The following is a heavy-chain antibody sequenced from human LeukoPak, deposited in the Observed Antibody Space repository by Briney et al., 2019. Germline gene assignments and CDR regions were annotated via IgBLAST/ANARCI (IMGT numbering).Heavy chain of an antibody. CDR2: IKQDGSEK. CDR1: GFTFSSHH. CDR3: ARMSNYCDY. Sequence: GGSLRLSCVASGFTFSSHHMNWVRQPPGKGLESVATIKQDGSEKYHVDSVKSRFTISRDNAKSSLYLQMNSLRAEDTGVYFCARMSNYCDYWGQGTLVTVSS. J-gene: IGHJ4*02. V-gene: IGHV3-7*01. D-gene: IGHD2/OR15-2a*01.